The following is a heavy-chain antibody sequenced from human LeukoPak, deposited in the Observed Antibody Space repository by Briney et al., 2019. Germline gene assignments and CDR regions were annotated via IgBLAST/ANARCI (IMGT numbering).Heavy chain of an antibody. CDR1: GFTFDDYT. Sequence: GGSLRLSCAASGFTFDDYTMHWVRQAPGKGLEWVSLISWDGGSTYYADSVKGRFTLFRDDAKNSVYLQMNSLRVEDTAVYYCARDSGSGGPWGQGTPVTVSS. CDR2: ISWDGGST. V-gene: IGHV3-43*01. D-gene: IGHD6-19*01. CDR3: ARDSGSGGP. J-gene: IGHJ5*02.